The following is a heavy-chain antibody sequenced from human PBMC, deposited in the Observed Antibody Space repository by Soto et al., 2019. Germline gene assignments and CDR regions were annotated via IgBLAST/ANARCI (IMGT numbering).Heavy chain of an antibody. V-gene: IGHV4-59*08. CDR2: FYYTGIT. CDR1: GGSISNYY. Sequence: PSETLSLTCTVSGGSISNYYWSWIRQPPGKGLEWIGYFYYTGITNYNPSLKSRISMSVDTSKNQFSLKLSSVTAADTAVYYCARHVVESLSLGERVHXFDYWGHGTLVTVSS. CDR3: ARHVVESLSLGERVHXFDY. D-gene: IGHD3-10*01. J-gene: IGHJ4*01.